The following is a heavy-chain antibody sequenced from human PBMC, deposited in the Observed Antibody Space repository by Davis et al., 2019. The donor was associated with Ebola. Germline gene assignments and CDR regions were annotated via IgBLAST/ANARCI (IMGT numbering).Heavy chain of an antibody. Sequence: MPSETLSLTCTVSGGSISSGGYYWSWIRQHPGKGLEWIGYIYYSGSTNYNPSLKSRVTISVDKSKNQFSLKLSSVTAADTAVYYCARVSESYYYDSSGLYFQHWGQGTLVTVSS. D-gene: IGHD3-22*01. CDR3: ARVSESYYYDSSGLYFQH. CDR2: IYYSGST. J-gene: IGHJ1*01. CDR1: GGSISSGGYY. V-gene: IGHV4-31*03.